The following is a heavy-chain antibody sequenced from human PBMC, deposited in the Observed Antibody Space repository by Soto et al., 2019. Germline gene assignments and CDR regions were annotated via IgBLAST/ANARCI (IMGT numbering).Heavy chain of an antibody. CDR1: GFTFSDYY. D-gene: IGHD6-13*01. CDR3: ARDKILAAAGTGGMDV. J-gene: IGHJ6*02. CDR2: ISSSSSYT. Sequence: PWGSLRLSCAASGFTFSDYYMSWIRQAPGKGLEWVSYISSSSSYTNYADSVKGRFTISRDNAKNSLYLQMNSLRAEDTAVYYCARDKILAAAGTGGMDVWGQGTTVTVSS. V-gene: IGHV3-11*06.